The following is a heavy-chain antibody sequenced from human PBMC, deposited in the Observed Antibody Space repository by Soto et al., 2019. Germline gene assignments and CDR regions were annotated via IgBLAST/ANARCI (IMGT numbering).Heavy chain of an antibody. D-gene: IGHD1-20*01. CDR1: GASISVHSYH. CDR2: SYYSGTT. Sequence: PSETLSLTCTVSGASISVHSYHWTWIRQPPGKGLEWIGSSYYSGTTYFNPSLKSRATISVDTSKNQFSLRLTSVTAADTAIYYCTRRYNWNDNYFDPRGPGALVTVSS. V-gene: IGHV4-39*01. J-gene: IGHJ5*02. CDR3: TRRYNWNDNYFDP.